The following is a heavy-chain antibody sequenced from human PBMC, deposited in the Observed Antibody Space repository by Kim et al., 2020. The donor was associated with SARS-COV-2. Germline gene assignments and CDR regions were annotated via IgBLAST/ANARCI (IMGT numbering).Heavy chain of an antibody. J-gene: IGHJ4*02. Sequence: SETLSLTCTVSGGSISSSSYYWGWIRQPPGKGLEWIGSIYYSGSTYYNPSLKSRVTISVDTSKNQFSLKLSSVTAADTAVYYCARDQTSMDPSLFDYWGQGTLVTVSS. V-gene: IGHV4-39*07. CDR2: IYYSGST. CDR1: GGSISSSSYY. CDR3: ARDQTSMDPSLFDY. D-gene: IGHD3-10*01.